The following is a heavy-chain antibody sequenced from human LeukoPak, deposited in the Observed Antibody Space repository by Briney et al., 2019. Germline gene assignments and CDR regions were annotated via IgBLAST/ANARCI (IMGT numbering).Heavy chain of an antibody. CDR2: MNPNSGNT. V-gene: IGHV1-8*03. J-gene: IGHJ4*02. D-gene: IGHD3-3*01. CDR3: ARCGTPRFLEWLLFEFDY. Sequence: ASVKVSCKASGYTFTSYDINWVRQATGQGLEWMGWMNPNSGNTGYAQKFQGRVTITRNTSISTAYMELSSLRSEDTAVYYRARCGTPRFLEWLLFEFDYWGQGTLVTVSS. CDR1: GYTFTSYD.